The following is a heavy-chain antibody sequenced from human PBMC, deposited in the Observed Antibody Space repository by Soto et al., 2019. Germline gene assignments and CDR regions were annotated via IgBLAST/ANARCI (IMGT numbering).Heavy chain of an antibody. CDR1: GFTFSSYA. J-gene: IGHJ3*02. CDR3: AREKSGAFDI. V-gene: IGHV3-30-3*01. D-gene: IGHD7-27*01. Sequence: RGSLRLSCAASGFTFSSYAMHWVRQAPGKGLEWVAVISYDGSNKYYADSVKGRFTISRDNSKNTLYLQMNSLRAEDTAVYYCAREKSGAFDIWGQGTMVTVSS. CDR2: ISYDGSNK.